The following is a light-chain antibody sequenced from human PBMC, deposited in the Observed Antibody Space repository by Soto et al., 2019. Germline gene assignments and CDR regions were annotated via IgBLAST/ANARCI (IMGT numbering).Light chain of an antibody. J-gene: IGLJ2*01. CDR1: SSDVGGYQY. CDR2: NVA. Sequence: QSALTQPRSVSGSPGQSVTISCTGTSSDVGGYQYVSWYQHHPGKAPKLMIYNVAKRPSGVPDRFSATKSGNAAPLTISGLHAEDEAEYYCCSYAGTNGLIFGGGTKLTVL. CDR3: CSYAGTNGLI. V-gene: IGLV2-11*01.